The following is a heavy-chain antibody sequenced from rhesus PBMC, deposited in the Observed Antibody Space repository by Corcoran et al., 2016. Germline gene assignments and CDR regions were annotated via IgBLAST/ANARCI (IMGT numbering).Heavy chain of an antibody. CDR1: GGSISSNW. J-gene: IGHJ6*01. CDR3: AREYGTGCDS. V-gene: IGHV4-173*01. D-gene: IGHD4-29*01. Sequence: QLQLQESGPGLVKPSETLSLTCAVSGGSISSNWWSWIRQPPGKGLEWVGRISGSGGSTSYNPSRQSRVTISKDTSKNPFSLKLSSVTAADTAVYYCAREYGTGCDSWGQGVVVTVSS. CDR2: ISGSGGST.